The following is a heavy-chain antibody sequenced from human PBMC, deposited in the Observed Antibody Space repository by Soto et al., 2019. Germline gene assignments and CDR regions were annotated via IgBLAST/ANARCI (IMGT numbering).Heavy chain of an antibody. D-gene: IGHD6-6*01. CDR1: GFTFNSHT. J-gene: IGHJ4*02. CDR3: TRELAY. V-gene: IGHV3-48*04. CDR2: IRDSSSTI. Sequence: EVQLVESGGGLVQPGGSLRLSCAASGFTFNSHTMNWVRQAPGKGLEWLSYIRDSSSTIYYADSVEGRFTISRDNAKNSLYLQMNSLRAEDTAVYYCTRELAYWGQGTLVTVAA.